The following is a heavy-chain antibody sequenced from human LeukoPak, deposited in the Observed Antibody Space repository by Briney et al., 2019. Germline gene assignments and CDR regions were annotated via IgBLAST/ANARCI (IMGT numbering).Heavy chain of an antibody. V-gene: IGHV3-74*01. CDR2: INSDGSST. CDR3: ARERGYSYAFGAFDI. Sequence: PGGSLRLSCAASGFTFSSYWMHWVRQAPGRGLVWVSRINSDGSSTSYADFVKGRFTISRDNAKNTLYLQMNSLRAEDTAVYYCARERGYSYAFGAFDIWGQGTMVTVSS. J-gene: IGHJ3*02. CDR1: GFTFSSYW. D-gene: IGHD5-18*01.